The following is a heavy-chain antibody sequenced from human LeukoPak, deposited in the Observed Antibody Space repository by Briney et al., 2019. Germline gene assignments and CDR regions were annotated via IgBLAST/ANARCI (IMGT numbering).Heavy chain of an antibody. J-gene: IGHJ4*02. D-gene: IGHD6-19*01. CDR3: ARAGLQWRYFDY. Sequence: VSSISSSSSYIYYADSVKGRFTISRDNAKTSLYLQMNSLRAEDTAVYYCARAGLQWRYFDYWGQGTLVTVSS. CDR2: ISSSSSYI. V-gene: IGHV3-21*01.